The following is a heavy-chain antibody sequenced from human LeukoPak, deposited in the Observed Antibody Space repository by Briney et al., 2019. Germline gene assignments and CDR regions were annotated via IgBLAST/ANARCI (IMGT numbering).Heavy chain of an antibody. Sequence: AETLSLTCTVSGGSISSSSYYWGWIRQPPGKGLEWIGSIYYSGSTYYNPSLKSRVTISVDTSKNQFSLKLSSVTAADTAVYYCPRPPPYMGAFDIWGQGTMVTVSS. CDR3: PRPPPYMGAFDI. D-gene: IGHD2-21*01. CDR2: IYYSGST. J-gene: IGHJ3*02. CDR1: GGSISSSSYY. V-gene: IGHV4-39*01.